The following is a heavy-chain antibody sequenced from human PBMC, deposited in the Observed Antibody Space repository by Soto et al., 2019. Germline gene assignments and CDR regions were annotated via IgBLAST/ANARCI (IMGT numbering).Heavy chain of an antibody. D-gene: IGHD5-12*01. CDR2: INGDGSTT. CDR3: TRSKDGYNLVADY. Sequence: EVQLVESGGGLVQPGGSLRLSCAASGFTLSSFWMHWVRQAPGKGLVWVSRINGDGSTTSYADSVKGRFTISRDNAKNTLYLQMNNLRAEETAVYYCTRSKDGYNLVADYWGQGTLVTVSS. CDR1: GFTLSSFW. V-gene: IGHV3-74*01. J-gene: IGHJ4*02.